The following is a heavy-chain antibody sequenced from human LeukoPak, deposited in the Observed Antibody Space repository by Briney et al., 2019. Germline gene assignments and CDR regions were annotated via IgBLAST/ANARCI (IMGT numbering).Heavy chain of an antibody. D-gene: IGHD3-9*01. J-gene: IGHJ6*04. CDR2: IIPIFGTA. Sequence: ASVKVSCKASGGTFSSYAISWVRQAPGQGLEWMGGIIPIFGTANYAQKFQGRVTITADKSTSTAYMELSSLRSEDTAVYYCARDYYDILTGHFNYYYYGMDVWGKGTTVTVSS. CDR1: GGTFSSYA. CDR3: ARDYYDILTGHFNYYYYGMDV. V-gene: IGHV1-69*06.